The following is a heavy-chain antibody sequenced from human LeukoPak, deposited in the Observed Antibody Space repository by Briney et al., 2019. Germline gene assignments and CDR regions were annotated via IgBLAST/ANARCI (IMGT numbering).Heavy chain of an antibody. D-gene: IGHD2-2*02. Sequence: KPSETLSLTCAVYGGSFSGYYWSWIRQPPGKGLEWIGEINHSGSTNNNPSLKSRVTISVDTSKNQFSLRLTSVTAADTAVYYCARGRGCSSTSCYTDYYYYMDVWGKGTTVTVSS. CDR2: INHSGST. CDR3: ARGRGCSSTSCYTDYYYYMDV. V-gene: IGHV4-34*01. CDR1: GGSFSGYY. J-gene: IGHJ6*03.